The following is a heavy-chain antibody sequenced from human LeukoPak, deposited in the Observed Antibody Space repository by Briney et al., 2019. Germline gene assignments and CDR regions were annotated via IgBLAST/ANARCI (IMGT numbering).Heavy chain of an antibody. CDR2: IYYSGST. CDR1: GGSISSGSYY. D-gene: IGHD2/OR15-2a*01. J-gene: IGHJ4*02. CDR3: ARSGLSRFGF. Sequence: PSQTLSLTCTVSGGSISSGSYYWSWIRQPAGKGLEWIGYIYYSGSTNYNPSLKSRVTISVDTSKNQFSLKLSSVTAADTAVYYCARSGLSRFGFSGQGTLVSVSP. V-gene: IGHV4-61*10.